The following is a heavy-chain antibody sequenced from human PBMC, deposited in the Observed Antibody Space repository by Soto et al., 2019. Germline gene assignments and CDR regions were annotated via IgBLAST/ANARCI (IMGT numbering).Heavy chain of an antibody. J-gene: IGHJ4*02. CDR3: ARDLKVEWFGSGWYGDY. CDR2: ISAYNGNT. V-gene: IGHV1-18*01. D-gene: IGHD6-19*01. Sequence: ASVKVSCKASGYTFTSYGISWVRQAPGQGLEWMGWISAYNGNTNYAQKLQGRVTMTTDTSTSTAYMELRSLRSDDTAVYYCARDLKVEWFGSGWYGDYWGQGTPVTVSS. CDR1: GYTFTSYG.